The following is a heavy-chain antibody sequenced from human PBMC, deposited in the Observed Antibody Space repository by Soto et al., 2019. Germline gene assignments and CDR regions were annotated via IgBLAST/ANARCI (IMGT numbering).Heavy chain of an antibody. J-gene: IGHJ5*02. V-gene: IGHV1-46*03. CDR2: INPSGGST. Sequence: ASVKVSCKASGYTFTSYGISWVRQAPGQGLEWMGIINPSGGSTSYAQKFQGRVTMTRDTSTSTVYMELSSLRSEDTAVYYCARGIAADFSFDPWGQGTLVTVSS. CDR3: ARGIAADFSFDP. D-gene: IGHD6-13*01. CDR1: GYTFTSYG.